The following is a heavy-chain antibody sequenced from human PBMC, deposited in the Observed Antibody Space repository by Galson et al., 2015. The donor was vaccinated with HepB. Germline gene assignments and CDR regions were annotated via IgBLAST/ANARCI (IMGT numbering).Heavy chain of an antibody. CDR1: GGTFSSYA. CDR2: IIPIFGTA. V-gene: IGHV1-69*13. CDR3: AFTYYCGSGSYYKWGLGY. J-gene: IGHJ4*02. D-gene: IGHD3-10*01. Sequence: SVKVSCKASGGTFSSYAISWVRQAPGQGLEWMGGIIPIFGTANYAQKFQGRVTITADESTSTAYMELSSLRSEDTAVYYCAFTYYCGSGSYYKWGLGYWGQGTLVTVSS.